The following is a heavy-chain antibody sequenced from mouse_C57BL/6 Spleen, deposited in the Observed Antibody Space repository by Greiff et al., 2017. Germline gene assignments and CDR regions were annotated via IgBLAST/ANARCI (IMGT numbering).Heavy chain of an antibody. CDR3: ARVYGSSSWFAY. J-gene: IGHJ3*01. V-gene: IGHV1-52*01. CDR1: GYTFTSYW. D-gene: IGHD1-1*01. Sequence: QVQLQQPGAELVRPGSSVKLSCKASGYTFTSYWMHWVKQRPIQGLEWIGNIDPSDSETHYNQKFKDKATLTVDKSSSTAYMQLSSLTSEDSAVYYCARVYGSSSWFAYWGQGTLVTVSA. CDR2: IDPSDSET.